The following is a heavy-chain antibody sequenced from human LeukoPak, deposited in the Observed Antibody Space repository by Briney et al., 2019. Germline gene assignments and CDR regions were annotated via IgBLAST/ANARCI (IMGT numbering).Heavy chain of an antibody. Sequence: PSETLSLTCTVSGGSISSSSYYWGWIRQPPGKGLEWIGSIYYSGSATYNPSLKSRVTISVDTSKNQSSLKLSSVTAADTAVYYCARGLEVMEYYYDSSGYYYAPFDYWGQGTLVTVSS. D-gene: IGHD3-22*01. CDR3: ARGLEVMEYYYDSSGYYYAPFDY. V-gene: IGHV4-39*07. J-gene: IGHJ4*02. CDR1: GGSISSSSYY. CDR2: IYYSGSA.